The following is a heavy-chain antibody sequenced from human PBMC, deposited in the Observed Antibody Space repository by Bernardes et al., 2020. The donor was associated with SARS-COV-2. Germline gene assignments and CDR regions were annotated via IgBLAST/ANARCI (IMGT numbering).Heavy chain of an antibody. CDR1: GFTFSSYW. CDR2: INSDGSST. J-gene: IGHJ6*02. D-gene: IGHD1-26*01. CDR3: ARVGAGGGYYYYGMDV. V-gene: IGHV3-74*01. Sequence: GSLRLSCAASGFTFSSYWMHWVRQAPGKGLVWVSRINSDGSSTSYADSVKGRFTISRDNAKNTLYLQMNSLRAEDTAVYYCARVGAGGGYYYYGMDVWGQGTTVTVSS.